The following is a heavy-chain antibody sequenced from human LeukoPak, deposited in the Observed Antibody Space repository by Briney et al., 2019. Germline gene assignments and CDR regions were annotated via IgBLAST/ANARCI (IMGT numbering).Heavy chain of an antibody. D-gene: IGHD3-10*01. CDR2: IYYSGST. V-gene: IGHV4-59*01. Sequence: SETLSLTCTVSGGSIRSYYWSWIRQPPGKGLEWIGYIYYSGSTNYNPSLKSRVTISVDTSKNQFSLKLSSVTAADTAVYYCARDAEYYYGSGSYPRHYYYYGMDVWGKGTTVTVSS. CDR1: GGSIRSYY. J-gene: IGHJ6*04. CDR3: ARDAEYYYGSGSYPRHYYYYGMDV.